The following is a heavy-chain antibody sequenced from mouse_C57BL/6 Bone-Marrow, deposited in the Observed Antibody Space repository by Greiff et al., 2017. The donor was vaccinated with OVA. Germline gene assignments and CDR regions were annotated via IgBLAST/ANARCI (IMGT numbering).Heavy chain of an antibody. Sequence: EVKLVESGGGLVQPKGSLKLSCAASGFSFNTYAMNWVRQAPGKGLEWVARIRSKSNNSATYYADSVKDRFTISRDDSESMLYLQMNNLKTEDTAMYYCVRQGLRRAFDYWGQGTTLTVSS. CDR2: IRSKSNNSAT. D-gene: IGHD2-4*01. CDR3: VRQGLRRAFDY. J-gene: IGHJ2*01. V-gene: IGHV10-1*01. CDR1: GFSFNTYA.